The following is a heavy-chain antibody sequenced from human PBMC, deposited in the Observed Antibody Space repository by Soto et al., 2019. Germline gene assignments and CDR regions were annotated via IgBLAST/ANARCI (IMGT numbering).Heavy chain of an antibody. V-gene: IGHV1-69*01. D-gene: IGHD3-22*01. J-gene: IGHJ2*01. CDR3: ARARFYYDSSGYFWYFDL. CDR2: IIPIFGTA. CDR1: GGTFSSYA. Sequence: QVQLVQSGAEVKKPGSSVKVSCKASGGTFSSYAISWVRQAPGQGLEWMGGIIPIFGTANYAQKFQGRVTITADESTSTAYMELSSLRSEDTAVYYCARARFYYDSSGYFWYFDLWGRGTLVTVSS.